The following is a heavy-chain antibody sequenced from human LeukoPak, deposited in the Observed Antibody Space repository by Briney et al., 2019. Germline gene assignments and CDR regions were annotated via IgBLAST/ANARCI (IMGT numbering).Heavy chain of an antibody. J-gene: IGHJ4*02. CDR1: GGSFSGYY. D-gene: IGHD5-18*01. V-gene: IGHV4-34*01. CDR3: ARWPDTQYYFDY. Sequence: SETLSLTCAVYGGSFSGYYWSWIRQPPGKGLEWIGEINHSGSTNYNPSLESRVTISVDTSKNQFSLKLSSVTAADTAVYYCARWPDTQYYFDYWGQGTLVTVSS. CDR2: INHSGST.